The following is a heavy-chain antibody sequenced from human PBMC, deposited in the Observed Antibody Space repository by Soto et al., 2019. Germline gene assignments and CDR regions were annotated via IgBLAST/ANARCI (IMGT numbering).Heavy chain of an antibody. CDR1: GGSFSDAY. CDR2: ITHGGGT. V-gene: IGHV4-34*01. Sequence: SETLSLTCAVYGGSFSDAYWTWIRQSPGKGLEWLGEITHGGGTKYNPSLKSRVVINPDTSKNQFSLQLNSVTPEDTAVYYCVRFSSSSGLRTNPPRYYYYGMDVWGQGTTVTVSS. J-gene: IGHJ6*02. CDR3: VRFSSSSGLRTNPPRYYYYGMDV. D-gene: IGHD6-6*01.